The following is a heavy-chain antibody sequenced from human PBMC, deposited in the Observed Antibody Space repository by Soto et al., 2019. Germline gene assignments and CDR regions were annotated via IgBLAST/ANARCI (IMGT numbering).Heavy chain of an antibody. CDR3: ARVPGLVAESATRRGSDY. D-gene: IGHD2-15*01. J-gene: IGHJ4*02. V-gene: IGHV1-2*02. Sequence: ASVKVSCKASGYTFTDYYMHWVRQAPGQGLEWMGWINPNSGGTNYAQKFQGRVTMTRDTSISTAYMELSRLRSDDTAVYYCARVPGLVAESATRRGSDYWGKGTPVTVSS. CDR2: INPNSGGT. CDR1: GYTFTDYY.